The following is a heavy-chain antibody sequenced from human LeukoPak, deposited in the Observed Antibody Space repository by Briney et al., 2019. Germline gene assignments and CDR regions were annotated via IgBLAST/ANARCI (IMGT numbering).Heavy chain of an antibody. D-gene: IGHD2-15*01. J-gene: IGHJ5*02. CDR1: GFNVSIYW. CDR3: TRGGYCGADNCYSGGDYFDP. Sequence: GGSLRLSCAASGFNVSIYWMHWVRQAPGKGLVWVSRINSDGCRRMYADSVKGRFTISRDNAKNTLYLQMNSLRAEDTATYFCTRGGYCGADNCYSGGDYFDPWGQGTLVTVSS. V-gene: IGHV3-74*03. CDR2: INSDGCRR.